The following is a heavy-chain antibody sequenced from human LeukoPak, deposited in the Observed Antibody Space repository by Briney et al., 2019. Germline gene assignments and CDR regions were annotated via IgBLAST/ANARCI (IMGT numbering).Heavy chain of an antibody. J-gene: IGHJ6*04. CDR1: GFTFSSYS. D-gene: IGHD2-21*01. Sequence: PGGSLRLSRAASGFTFSSYSMNSVRQAPGKGLEWVSSISSSSSYIYYADSVKGRFTISRDNAKNSLYLQMNSLRAEDKAVYYCAKDVVPKSRPHDYYYGMNVWGKGTTVTVSS. CDR3: AKDVVPKSRPHDYYYGMNV. CDR2: ISSSSSYI. V-gene: IGHV3-21*01.